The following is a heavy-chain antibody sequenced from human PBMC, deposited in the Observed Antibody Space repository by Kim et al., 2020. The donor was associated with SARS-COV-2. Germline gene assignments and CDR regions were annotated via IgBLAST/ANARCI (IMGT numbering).Heavy chain of an antibody. V-gene: IGHV4-59*09. D-gene: IGHD1-7*01. CDR2: T. CDR3: ARGDWNYVLLDS. Sequence: TNYNPSLKRRVPISVDTSKNQFSLKLSSVTAAYTAVYYCARGDWNYVLLDSWGQGTLVTVSS. J-gene: IGHJ4*02.